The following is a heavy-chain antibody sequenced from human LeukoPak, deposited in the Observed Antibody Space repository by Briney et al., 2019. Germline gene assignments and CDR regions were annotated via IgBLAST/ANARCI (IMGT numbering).Heavy chain of an antibody. CDR2: ISTTGGSM. V-gene: IGHV3-21*01. CDR1: GFTVSSNY. CDR3: ATKIAAPH. Sequence: GGSLRLSCAASGFTVSSNYMSWVRQAPGKGLEWVSSISTTGGSMSYADSVKGRFTISRDNAKNSLYLQMSSLTAEDTAVYYCATKIAAPHWGQGTLVTVSS. D-gene: IGHD6-6*01. J-gene: IGHJ4*02.